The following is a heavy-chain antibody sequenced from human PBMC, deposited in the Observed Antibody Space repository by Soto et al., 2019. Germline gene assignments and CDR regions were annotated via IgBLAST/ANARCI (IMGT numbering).Heavy chain of an antibody. Sequence: GESLKISCTGFGYTFTTFWISWVRQMPGKGLEWMGRIDPSDSSTKYSPSFQGHVSISVDKSISTAYLQWSSLKASDTAIYYCARLYCTSATCDSWSDPWGQGTLVTVSS. V-gene: IGHV5-10-1*01. CDR2: IDPSDSST. CDR1: GYTFTTFW. CDR3: ARLYCTSATCDSWSDP. D-gene: IGHD2-2*01. J-gene: IGHJ5*02.